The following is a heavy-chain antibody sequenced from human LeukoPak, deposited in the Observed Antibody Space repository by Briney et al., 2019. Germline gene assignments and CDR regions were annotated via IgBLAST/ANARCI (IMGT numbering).Heavy chain of an antibody. V-gene: IGHV4-59*01. J-gene: IGHJ6*03. D-gene: IGHD2-2*01. CDR2: IYYSGST. CDR3: ARGGRSASAYYYMDV. Sequence: SETLSLTCGVSGGSINNYYWSWIRQSPGRGLEWIGYIYYSGSTSYNPSLKSRLTISVDTSNNQFSLKLRSVTAADTAVYFCARGGRSASAYYYMDVWGRGTTVTVSS. CDR1: GGSINNYY.